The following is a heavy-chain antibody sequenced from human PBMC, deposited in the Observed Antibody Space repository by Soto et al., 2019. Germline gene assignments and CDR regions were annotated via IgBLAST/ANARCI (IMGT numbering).Heavy chain of an antibody. D-gene: IGHD3-10*01. V-gene: IGHV1-18*01. CDR1: GYTFTSYG. CDR2: ISAYNGNT. J-gene: IGHJ6*02. Sequence: QVQLVQSGAEVKKPGASVKVSCKASGYTFTSYGISWVRQAPGQGLEWMGWISAYNGNTNYAQKLQGRVTMTTDTXTXTXXMELRSLRSDDTAVYYCARQDRGVDIQRPYYGMDVWGQGTTVTVSS. CDR3: ARQDRGVDIQRPYYGMDV.